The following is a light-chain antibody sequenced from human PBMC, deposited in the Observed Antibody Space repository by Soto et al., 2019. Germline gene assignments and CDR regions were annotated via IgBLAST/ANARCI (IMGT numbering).Light chain of an antibody. V-gene: IGLV2-8*01. Sequence: QSALTQPPSASGSPGQSVTISCTGTSSDVGGYNYVSWYQQHPGKAPKLMMYEVSKRPSGVPDRFSGSKSGNTASLTVSGLQAEDEADYYCSSYAGSNNVFGTGTKLTVL. CDR3: SSYAGSNNV. CDR2: EVS. J-gene: IGLJ1*01. CDR1: SSDVGGYNY.